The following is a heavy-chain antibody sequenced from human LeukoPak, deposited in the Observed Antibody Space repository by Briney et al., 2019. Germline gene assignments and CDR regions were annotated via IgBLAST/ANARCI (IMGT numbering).Heavy chain of an antibody. CDR2: IKQDGSEK. J-gene: IGHJ4*02. CDR3: AGGTGWLIDS. CDR1: GITFSRHW. D-gene: IGHD3-9*01. Sequence: GGSLRLSCVASGITFSRHWMKWVRQAPGKGLEWVANIKQDGSEKFYVYSVKGRFTISRDNAKNSLYLQMSSLRPEDTALYYCAGGTGWLIDSWGQGTLVTVSS. V-gene: IGHV3-7*01.